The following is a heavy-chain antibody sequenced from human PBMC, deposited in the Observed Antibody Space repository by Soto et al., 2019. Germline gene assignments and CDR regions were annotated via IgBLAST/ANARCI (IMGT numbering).Heavy chain of an antibody. V-gene: IGHV3-7*01. D-gene: IGHD5-12*01. CDR1: EFTFSSFW. CDR3: AKDDGYGDY. Sequence: EVHLVESGGGLVQPGGSLRLSCAASEFTFSSFWMSWVRQAPGTGLEWVANIKEDGSEKYYADSVKGRFTISRDHAKKTLFLQMNNPRPEDPAVDYCAKDDGYGDYFGQGTLVTVSS. CDR2: IKEDGSEK. J-gene: IGHJ4*02.